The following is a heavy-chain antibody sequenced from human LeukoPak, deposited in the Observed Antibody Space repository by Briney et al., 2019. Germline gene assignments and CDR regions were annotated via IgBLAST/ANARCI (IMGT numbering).Heavy chain of an antibody. D-gene: IGHD4-23*01. CDR3: ARSNYGGKRWFDP. J-gene: IGHJ5*02. CDR1: GGTFSSYA. Sequence: ASVKVSCKASGGTFSSYAISWVRQAPGQGLEWMGRIIPILGIANYAQKFQGRVTITADKSTSTAYVELSSLRSEDTAVYFCARSNYGGKRWFDPWGQGTLVIVSS. V-gene: IGHV1-69*04. CDR2: IIPILGIA.